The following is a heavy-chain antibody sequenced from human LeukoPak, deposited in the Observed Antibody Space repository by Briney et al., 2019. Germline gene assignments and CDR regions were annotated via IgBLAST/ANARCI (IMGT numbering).Heavy chain of an antibody. D-gene: IGHD2-15*01. V-gene: IGHV1-69*01. CDR1: GGTFSIYA. J-gene: IGHJ6*02. Sequence: SVKVSCKASGGTFSIYAISWVRQAPGQGLEWMGGIIPIFGTANYAQKFQGRVTITADESTSTAYMELSSLRSEDTAVYYCARLFGYCSGGSCDGMDVWGQGTTVTVSS. CDR2: IIPIFGTA. CDR3: ARLFGYCSGGSCDGMDV.